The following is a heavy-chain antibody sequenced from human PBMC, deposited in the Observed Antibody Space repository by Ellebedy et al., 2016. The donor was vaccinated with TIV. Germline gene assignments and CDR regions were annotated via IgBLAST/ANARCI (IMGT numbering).Heavy chain of an antibody. J-gene: IGHJ4*02. CDR1: GFTFSNYA. CDR3: ARSTAMVPQSDY. Sequence: PGGSLRLSCAASGFTFSNYAMSWVRQAPGKGLEWVSDFFSYDGSTHYADSVKGRFTISRDNSKNTLYLQMNSLRAEDTAVYYCARSTAMVPQSDYWGQGTLVTVSS. CDR2: FFSYDGST. D-gene: IGHD5-18*01. V-gene: IGHV3-23*01.